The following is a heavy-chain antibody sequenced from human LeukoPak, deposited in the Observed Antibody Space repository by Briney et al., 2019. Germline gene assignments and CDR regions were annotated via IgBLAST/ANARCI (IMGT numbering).Heavy chain of an antibody. CDR3: ARRSDSGSDDGEYYFDY. CDR2: MYYDGTT. Sequence: PSETLSLACTVSGGSIFSTSFYWGWIRQPPGKGLEWIGSMYYDGTTYHNPSLKSRVTISVDTSNSQFSLRLTSVTAADTAVYFCARRSDSGSDDGEYYFDYWGQGTLVTVSS. D-gene: IGHD1-26*01. J-gene: IGHJ4*02. V-gene: IGHV4-39*01. CDR1: GGSIFSTSFY.